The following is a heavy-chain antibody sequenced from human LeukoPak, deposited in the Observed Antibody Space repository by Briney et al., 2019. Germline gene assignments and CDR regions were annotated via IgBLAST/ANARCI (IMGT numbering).Heavy chain of an antibody. CDR2: INHSGST. Sequence: KPSETLSLTCAVYGGSFSGYYLSWIRQPPGKGLEWIGEINHSGSTNYNPSLKSRVTISVDTSKNQFSLKLSSVTAADTAVYYCARGLRRSYYYGSGSYPYFDYWGQGTLVTVPS. D-gene: IGHD3-10*01. J-gene: IGHJ4*02. CDR1: GGSFSGYY. CDR3: ARGLRRSYYYGSGSYPYFDY. V-gene: IGHV4-34*01.